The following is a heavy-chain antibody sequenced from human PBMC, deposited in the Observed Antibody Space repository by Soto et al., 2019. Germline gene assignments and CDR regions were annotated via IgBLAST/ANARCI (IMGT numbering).Heavy chain of an antibody. CDR3: ARVLRDKSPYYYYMDV. Sequence: SETLSLTCTVSGGSISSGGYYWSWIRQHPGKGLEWIGYIYYSGSTYYNPSLKSRVTISVDTSKNQFSLKLSSVTAADTAVYYCARVLRDKSPYYYYMDVWGKGTTVTVSS. J-gene: IGHJ6*03. CDR2: IYYSGST. V-gene: IGHV4-31*03. CDR1: GGSISSGGYY.